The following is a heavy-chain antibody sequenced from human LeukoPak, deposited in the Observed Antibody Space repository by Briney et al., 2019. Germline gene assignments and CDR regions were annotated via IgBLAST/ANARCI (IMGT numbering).Heavy chain of an antibody. Sequence: SETLSLTCTVSGGSISSYYWSWIRQPAGKGLEWIGRIYSTGSTNYNPSLKSRVTMSVDTSKNQFSLRLRSVTAADTAVYYCARQSASAGTVGFDCWGQGGLLTVSS. D-gene: IGHD6-13*01. J-gene: IGHJ4*02. CDR3: ARQSASAGTVGFDC. V-gene: IGHV4-4*07. CDR1: GGSISSYY. CDR2: IYSTGST.